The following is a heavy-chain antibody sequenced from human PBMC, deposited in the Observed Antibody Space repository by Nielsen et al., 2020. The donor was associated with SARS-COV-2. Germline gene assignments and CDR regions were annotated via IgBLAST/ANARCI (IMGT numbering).Heavy chain of an antibody. V-gene: IGHV4-31*03. CDR2: IYYSGST. J-gene: IGHJ3*02. D-gene: IGHD6-6*01. CDR3: ARRFGSSSGFLDAFDI. CDR1: DGSVSSGGYY. Sequence: SETLSLTCTVSDGSVSSGGYYWSWIRQHPGKGLEWIGYIYYSGSTYYNPSLKSRVTISVDTSKNQFSLKMSSVTAADTAVYHCARRFGSSSGFLDAFDIWGQGTLVTVSS.